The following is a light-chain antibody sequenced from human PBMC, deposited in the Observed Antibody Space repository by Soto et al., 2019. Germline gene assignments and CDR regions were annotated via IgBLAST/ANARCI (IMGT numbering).Light chain of an antibody. Sequence: QSVLTQPASVSGSPGQSITISCTGTSSDVGSYNLVSWYQQYPGTAPKLMIYEDSKRPSGVSNRFSGSKSGNTASLTISGLQAEDEAEYYCSSYTNINTRACVFGTGTKLTVL. V-gene: IGLV2-14*02. CDR2: EDS. CDR1: SSDVGSYNL. CDR3: SSYTNINTRACV. J-gene: IGLJ1*01.